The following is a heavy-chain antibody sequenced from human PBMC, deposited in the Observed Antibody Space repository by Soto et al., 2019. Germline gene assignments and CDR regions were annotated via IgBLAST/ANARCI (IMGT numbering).Heavy chain of an antibody. CDR3: ARTNPPRMIAAAGTIDY. V-gene: IGHV4-34*01. Sequence: LSLTCAVYGGSFSGYYWSWIRQPPGKGLEWIGEINHSGSTNYNPSLKSRVTISVDTSKNQFSLKLSSVTAADTAVYYCARTNPPRMIAAAGTIDYWGQGTLVTVSS. CDR2: INHSGST. CDR1: GGSFSGYY. J-gene: IGHJ4*02. D-gene: IGHD6-13*01.